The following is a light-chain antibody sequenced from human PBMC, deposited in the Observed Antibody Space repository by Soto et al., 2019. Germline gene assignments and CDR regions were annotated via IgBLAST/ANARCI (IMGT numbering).Light chain of an antibody. CDR2: AAS. J-gene: IGKJ3*01. CDR3: QQSYNSPMFT. CDR1: QSISTS. V-gene: IGKV1-39*01. Sequence: DIQMTQSPSSLSASVGDRVTITCQSSQSISTSLNWYQQKPGKAPKLLIYAASSLGDGVPSRFSGSASSKHFTLTISSLQPEDFANYYCQQSYNSPMFTFRNGTKVDI.